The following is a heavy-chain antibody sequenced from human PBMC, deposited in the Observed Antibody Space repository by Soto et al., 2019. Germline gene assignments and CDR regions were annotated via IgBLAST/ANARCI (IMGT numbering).Heavy chain of an antibody. CDR2: ISSSSSYI. CDR1: GFTFSSYS. J-gene: IGHJ4*02. Sequence: PGGSLRLSCAASGFTFSSYSMNWVRQAPGKGLEWVSSISSSSSYIYYADSVKGRFTISRDNAKNSLYLQMNSLRAEDTAVYYCARGLRNYYDRSGLHYWGQGTLVTVSS. CDR3: ARGLRNYYDRSGLHY. V-gene: IGHV3-21*01. D-gene: IGHD3-22*01.